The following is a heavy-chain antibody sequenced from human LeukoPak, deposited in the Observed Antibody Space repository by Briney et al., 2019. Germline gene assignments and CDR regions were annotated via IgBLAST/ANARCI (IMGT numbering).Heavy chain of an antibody. CDR3: ARGGALGMDV. J-gene: IGHJ6*02. Sequence: GGSLRLSCAASGFTFSDYYMTWIRQAPGQGLEWVSYISGVASVIYYGDSVKGRFTISRDNAKNSVYVQMNSLRAEDTAVYYCARGGALGMDVWGQGTTVTVSS. V-gene: IGHV3-11*01. CDR2: ISGVASVI. CDR1: GFTFSDYY. D-gene: IGHD1-26*01.